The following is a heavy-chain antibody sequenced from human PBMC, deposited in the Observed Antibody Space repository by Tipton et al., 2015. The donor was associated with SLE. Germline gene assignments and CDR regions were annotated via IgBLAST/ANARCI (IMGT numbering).Heavy chain of an antibody. CDR1: GGSISSYY. V-gene: IGHV4-4*07. Sequence: TLSLTCTVSGGSISSYYRSWIRQPAGKGLEWIGRIYTSGSTNYNPSLKSRVTMSVGTSKNQFSLKLSSVTAADTAVYYCARGEWLRPYYFDYWGQGTLVTVSS. D-gene: IGHD5-12*01. CDR2: IYTSGST. CDR3: ARGEWLRPYYFDY. J-gene: IGHJ4*02.